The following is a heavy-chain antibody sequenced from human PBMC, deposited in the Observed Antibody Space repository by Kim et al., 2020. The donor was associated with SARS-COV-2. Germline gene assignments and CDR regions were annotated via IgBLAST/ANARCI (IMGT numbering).Heavy chain of an antibody. CDR2: IWYDGSNK. CDR1: GFTFSSYG. CDR3: ARDLSSYSSSPDY. Sequence: GGSLRLSCAASGFTFSSYGMHWVRQAPGKGLEWVAVIWYDGSNKYYADSVKGRFTISRDNSKNTLYLQMNSLRAEDTAVYYCARDLSSYSSSPDYWGQGTLVTVSS. J-gene: IGHJ4*02. V-gene: IGHV3-33*08. D-gene: IGHD6-13*01.